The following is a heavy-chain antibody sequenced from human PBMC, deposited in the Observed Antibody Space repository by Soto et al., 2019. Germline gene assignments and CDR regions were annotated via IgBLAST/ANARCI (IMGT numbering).Heavy chain of an antibody. CDR2: IRSKAYGGTT. D-gene: IGHD1-26*01. V-gene: IGHV3-49*04. CDR3: TRDAAGAGAAFDY. Sequence: LRLSCTASGFTFGDYAMSWVRQAPGKGLEWVGFIRSKAYGGTTEYAASVKGRFTISRDDSKSIAYLQMNSLKTEDTAVYYCTRDAAGAGAAFDYWGQGTLVTVSS. J-gene: IGHJ4*02. CDR1: GFTFGDYA.